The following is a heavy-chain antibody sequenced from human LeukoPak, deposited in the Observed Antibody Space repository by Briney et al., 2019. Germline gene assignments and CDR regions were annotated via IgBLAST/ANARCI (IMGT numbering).Heavy chain of an antibody. CDR1: EFTFGFYG. CDR2: IRFDGSNK. V-gene: IGHV3-30*02. Sequence: GGSLRLSCAASEFTFGFYGMHWVRQAPGEGLEWVAFIRFDGSNKYYADSVKGRFTISRDNSRNTLYLQMSSLRAEDTAVYFCAREILAPGKTHDYWGQGTLVTVSS. J-gene: IGHJ4*02. CDR3: AREILAPGKTHDY.